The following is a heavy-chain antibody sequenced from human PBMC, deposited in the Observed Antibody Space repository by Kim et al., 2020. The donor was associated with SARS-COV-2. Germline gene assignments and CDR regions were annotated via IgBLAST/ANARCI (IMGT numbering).Heavy chain of an antibody. CDR2: IYYSGST. CDR1: GGSISSSSYY. V-gene: IGHV4-39*01. Sequence: SETLSLTCTVSGGSISSSSYYWGWIRQPPGKGLEWIGSIYYSGSTYYNPSLKSRVTISVDTSKNQFSLKLSSVTAADTAVYYCARHTGTTVYYYYGMDVWGHGTTVTVSS. J-gene: IGHJ6*02. D-gene: IGHD1-1*01. CDR3: ARHTGTTVYYYYGMDV.